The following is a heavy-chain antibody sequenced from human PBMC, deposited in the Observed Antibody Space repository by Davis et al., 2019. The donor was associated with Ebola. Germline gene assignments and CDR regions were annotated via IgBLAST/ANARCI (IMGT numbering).Heavy chain of an antibody. CDR3: ARDWGISSDSGWYGG. V-gene: IGHV3-21*01. CDR2: ISSSSSYI. Sequence: GESLKISCAASGFTFSSYSMNWVRQAPGKGLEWVSSISSSSSYIYYADSVKGRFTISRDNTKNSLYLQMNSLRVEDTAVYYCARDWGISSDSGWYGGWGQGTLVTVSS. CDR1: GFTFSSYS. J-gene: IGHJ4*02. D-gene: IGHD6-19*01.